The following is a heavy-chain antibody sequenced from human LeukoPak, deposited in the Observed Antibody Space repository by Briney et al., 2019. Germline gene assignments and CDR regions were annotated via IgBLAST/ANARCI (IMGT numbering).Heavy chain of an antibody. D-gene: IGHD6-6*01. J-gene: IGHJ6*03. Sequence: PGGSLRLSCAASGFTFGSYSMNWVRQAPGKGLEWVSSISSSSSYIYYADSVKGRFTISRDNAKNSLYLQMNSLRAEDTAVYYCAAGHPYSSSFYYYYYMDVWGKGTTVTVSS. CDR1: GFTFGSYS. V-gene: IGHV3-21*01. CDR2: ISSSSSYI. CDR3: AAGHPYSSSFYYYYYMDV.